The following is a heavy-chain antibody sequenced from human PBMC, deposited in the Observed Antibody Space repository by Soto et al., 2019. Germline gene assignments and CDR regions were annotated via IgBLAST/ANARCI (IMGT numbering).Heavy chain of an antibody. CDR1: GYSFTSDG. D-gene: IGHD3-22*01. CDR2: ISAYNGNT. CDR3: AVRYYYDSSGARPEGRYYYYGMDV. V-gene: IGHV1-18*04. Sequence: ASVKVSGEGSGYSFTSDGISWVRQAPGQGLEWMGWISAYNGNTNYAQKLQGRVTMTTDTSTSTAYMELRSLRSDDTAVYYCAVRYYYDSSGARPEGRYYYYGMDVWGQGTTVTVSS. J-gene: IGHJ6*02.